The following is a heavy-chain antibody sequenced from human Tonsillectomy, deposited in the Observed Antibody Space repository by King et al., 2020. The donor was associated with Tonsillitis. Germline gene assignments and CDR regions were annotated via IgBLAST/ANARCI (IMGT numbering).Heavy chain of an antibody. J-gene: IGHJ4*02. CDR3: AKDPSGWLQSGYFDY. V-gene: IGHV3-43*02. CDR1: GFTFDDYA. CDR2: ISGDGGST. Sequence: VQLVESGGGVVQPGGSLRLSCAASGFTFDDYAMHWVRQAPGKGLEWVSLISGDGGSTYYADSVKGRFTISRDNSKNSLYLQMNSLRTEDTALYYCAKDPSGWLQSGYFDYWGQGTLVTVSS. D-gene: IGHD5-24*01.